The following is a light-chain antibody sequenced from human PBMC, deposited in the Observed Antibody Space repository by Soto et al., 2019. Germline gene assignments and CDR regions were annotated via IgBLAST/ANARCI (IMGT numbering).Light chain of an antibody. V-gene: IGKV3-20*01. Sequence: EIVLTQSPGSLSLSPGERATLSCRASQSVDSTFFAWYQKKPGQAPRLLIYGASKRATGVPDRFSGSESGTGFTLTISRLEPEDCVVYYCQQYMSSVTFGQGTKVEI. CDR3: QQYMSSVT. J-gene: IGKJ1*01. CDR2: GAS. CDR1: QSVDSTF.